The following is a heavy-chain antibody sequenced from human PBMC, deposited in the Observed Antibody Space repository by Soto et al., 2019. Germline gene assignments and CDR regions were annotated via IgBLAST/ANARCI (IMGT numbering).Heavy chain of an antibody. CDR1: GGSISSGGYY. V-gene: IGHV4-31*03. CDR3: ARVRSLELRFLERGYMDV. J-gene: IGHJ6*03. CDR2: IYYGGST. D-gene: IGHD3-3*01. Sequence: PSETLSLTCTVSGGSISSGGYYWSWIREHPGKGLEWIGYIYYGGSTYYNPSLKSRVTTSVDTSKNQFSLKLSSVTAADTAVYYCARVRSLELRFLERGYMDVWGKGTTVTVSS.